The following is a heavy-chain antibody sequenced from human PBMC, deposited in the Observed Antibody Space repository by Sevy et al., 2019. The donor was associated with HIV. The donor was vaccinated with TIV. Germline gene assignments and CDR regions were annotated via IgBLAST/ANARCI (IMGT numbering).Heavy chain of an antibody. J-gene: IGHJ4*02. CDR1: GFTFSSYW. CDR2: IKQDGSEK. Sequence: GGSLRLSCADSGFTFSSYWMSWVRQAPGKGLEWLANIKQDGSEKYYVDSVKGRFTISRDNAKNSPYLQMTSLRAEDTAVYYCARAGDFWSGYYTACFDYWGQGTLVTVSS. CDR3: ARAGDFWSGYYTACFDY. D-gene: IGHD3-3*01. V-gene: IGHV3-7*01.